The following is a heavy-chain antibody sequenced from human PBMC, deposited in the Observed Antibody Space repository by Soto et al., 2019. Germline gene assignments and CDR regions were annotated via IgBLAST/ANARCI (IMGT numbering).Heavy chain of an antibody. Sequence: ESLKISCKGSGYSVTSYWISWVRQMPGKGLEWMGRIDPSDSYTNYSPSFQGHVTISADKSISTAYLQWSSLKASDTAMYYCATGFMAYCGGDCYVDYWSQGTLVTVS. V-gene: IGHV5-10-1*01. J-gene: IGHJ4*02. CDR2: IDPSDSYT. CDR3: ATGFMAYCGGDCYVDY. D-gene: IGHD2-21*02. CDR1: GYSVTSYW.